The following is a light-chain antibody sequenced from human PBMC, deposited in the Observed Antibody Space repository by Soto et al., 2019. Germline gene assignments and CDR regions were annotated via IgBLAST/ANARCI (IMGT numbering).Light chain of an antibody. V-gene: IGKV1-39*01. J-gene: IGKJ4*01. CDR2: LAS. CDR3: QQSYSSPLT. CDR1: QSISSY. Sequence: DIQMTQSPSSLSASVGDRVTITCRASQSISSYLNWYQQKPGKAPKLLIYLASSLQSGVPSRFSGSGSGTDFTLTISSLQPEDFVSYYCQQSYSSPLTFGGGTKVEVK.